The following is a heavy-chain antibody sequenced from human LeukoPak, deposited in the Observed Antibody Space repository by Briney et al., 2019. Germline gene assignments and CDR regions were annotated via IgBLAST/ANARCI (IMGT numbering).Heavy chain of an antibody. J-gene: IGHJ5*02. CDR3: ASQTYDFWSGYTWFDP. Sequence: SETLSLTCTVSGGSISSSSYYWGWIRQPPGKGLEWIGSIYYSGSTYYNPSLKSRVTISVDTSKNQFSLKLSSVTAADTAVYYCASQTYDFWSGYTWFDPWGQGTLVTVSS. V-gene: IGHV4-39*01. D-gene: IGHD3-3*01. CDR2: IYYSGST. CDR1: GGSISSSSYY.